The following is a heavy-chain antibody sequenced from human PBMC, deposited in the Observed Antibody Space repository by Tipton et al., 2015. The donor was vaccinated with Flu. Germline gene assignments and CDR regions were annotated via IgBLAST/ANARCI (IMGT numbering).Heavy chain of an antibody. Sequence: QSGAEVKKPGESLRISCKGSGYSFTSYWINWVRQMPGKGLEWMGRIDPSDSYTNYSPSFQGHVTISADKSISTAYLQWSSLKASDTAMYYCARHTYVEGYCSGGSCYGWFDPWGQGTLVTVSS. V-gene: IGHV5-10-1*01. D-gene: IGHD2-15*01. J-gene: IGHJ5*02. CDR3: ARHTYVEGYCSGGSCYGWFDP. CDR2: IDPSDSYT. CDR1: GYSFTSYW.